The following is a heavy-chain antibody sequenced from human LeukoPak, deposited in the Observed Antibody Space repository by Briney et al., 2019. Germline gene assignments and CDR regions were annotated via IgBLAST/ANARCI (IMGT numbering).Heavy chain of an antibody. Sequence: GGSLRLSCAASGFTVSSNYMSWVRQAPGKGLEWVSVIYSGGSTYYADSVKGRFTISRDNSKNTLYLQMNSPRAEDTAVYYCARDDPSKIYGTNXXXDYWGQGTLVTVSS. D-gene: IGHD2-2*01. V-gene: IGHV3-66*01. J-gene: IGHJ4*02. CDR3: ARDDPSKIYGTNXXXDY. CDR2: IYSGGST. CDR1: GFTVSSNY.